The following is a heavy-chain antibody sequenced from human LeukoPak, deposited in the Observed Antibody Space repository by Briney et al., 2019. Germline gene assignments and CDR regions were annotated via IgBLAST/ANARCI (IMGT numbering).Heavy chain of an antibody. J-gene: IGHJ3*02. CDR1: GFTLGSNY. CDR3: ASPSSGQSFDI. CDR2: IYSGGNT. Sequence: GGSLRLSCAASGFTLGSNYMSWVRQAPGKGLEWVSVIYSGGNTYYADSVKGRFTISRGNSKNTLYLQMHSLRAEDTAVYYCASPSSGQSFDIWGQGTMVTVSS. D-gene: IGHD6-19*01. V-gene: IGHV3-53*01.